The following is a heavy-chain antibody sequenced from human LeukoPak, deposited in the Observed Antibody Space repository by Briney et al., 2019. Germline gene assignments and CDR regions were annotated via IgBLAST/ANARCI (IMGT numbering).Heavy chain of an antibody. CDR3: ARDGASRQKYCSGGSCPYAFDI. CDR2: ISSSSSYI. V-gene: IGHV3-21*01. J-gene: IGHJ3*02. Sequence: GGSLRLSCAASGFTFSSYSMNWVRQAPGKGLEWVSSISSSSSYIYYADSVKGRFTTSRDNAKNSLYLQMNSLRAEDTAVYYCARDGASRQKYCSGGSCPYAFDIWGQGTMVTVSS. D-gene: IGHD2-15*01. CDR1: GFTFSSYS.